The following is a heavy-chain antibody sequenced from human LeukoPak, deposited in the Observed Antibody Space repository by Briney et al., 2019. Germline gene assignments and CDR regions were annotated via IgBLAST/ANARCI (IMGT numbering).Heavy chain of an antibody. CDR3: ASHLGYSSGMRY. D-gene: IGHD6-19*01. Sequence: SETLSLTCAVYGGSFSGYYWSWIRQPPGKGLEWIGEINHSGSTNYNPSLKSRVTISVDTSKNQFSLKLSSVTAADTAVYYCASHLGYSSGMRYWGQGTLVTVSS. V-gene: IGHV4-34*01. CDR2: INHSGST. CDR1: GGSFSGYY. J-gene: IGHJ4*02.